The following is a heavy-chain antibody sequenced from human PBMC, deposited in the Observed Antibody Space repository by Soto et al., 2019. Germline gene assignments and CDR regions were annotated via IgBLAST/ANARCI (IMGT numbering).Heavy chain of an antibody. CDR3: ARGADSSGWYFDY. Sequence: SETLSLTCTVSGGSISSYYWSWIRQPPGKGLEWIGYIYYSGSTNYNPSLKSRVTISVDTSKNQFSLKLSSVTAADTAVYYCARGADSSGWYFDYWGQGTLVTVSS. CDR2: IYYSGST. D-gene: IGHD6-19*01. CDR1: GGSISSYY. J-gene: IGHJ4*02. V-gene: IGHV4-59*08.